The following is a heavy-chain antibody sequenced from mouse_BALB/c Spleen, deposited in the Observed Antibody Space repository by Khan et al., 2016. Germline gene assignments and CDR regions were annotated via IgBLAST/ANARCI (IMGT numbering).Heavy chain of an antibody. CDR3: ASTGSYALDY. CDR2: IWSGGNT. J-gene: IGHJ4*01. V-gene: IGHV2-2*02. Sequence: QVQLKESGPGLGQPSQSLSITCTVSGFSLTRYGVHWVRQSPGKGLEWLGVIWSGGNTDYNAAFISRLSINKDNSKSQVFFKMNSLQVNDTAIYYRASTGSYALDYWGQGTSVTVSS. CDR1: GFSLTRYG. D-gene: IGHD4-1*02.